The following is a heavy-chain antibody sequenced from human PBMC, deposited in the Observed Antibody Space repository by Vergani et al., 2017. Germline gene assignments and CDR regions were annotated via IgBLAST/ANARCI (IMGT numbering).Heavy chain of an antibody. Sequence: QVQLVQSGAEVKKPGASVKVSCKASGYTFTNYYMHWVRQAPGQGLEWMGIINPSGGSTSYAQKFQGRVTMTRDTSTSTAYMELSSLRSEDTAGYSCARDLLDGTAAAGGWFDHWGQGTLVTVSS. J-gene: IGHJ5*02. D-gene: IGHD6-13*01. CDR1: GYTFTNYY. V-gene: IGHV1-46*01. CDR3: ARDLLDGTAAAGGWFDH. CDR2: INPSGGST.